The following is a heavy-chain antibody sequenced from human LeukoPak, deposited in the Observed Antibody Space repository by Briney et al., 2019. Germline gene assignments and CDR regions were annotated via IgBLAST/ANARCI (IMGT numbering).Heavy chain of an antibody. V-gene: IGHV1-18*01. D-gene: IGHD3-10*01. CDR1: GYTFTSYG. J-gene: IGHJ4*02. CDR3: ARGSYYYAMYYFDC. CDR2: ISAYNGNT. Sequence: ASVKVSCKASGYTFTSYGITWVRQAPGQGLEWMGWISAYNGNTDYAQNLQGRVTMTTDTSTSTAYMELRSLRSDDTAVYYCARGSYYYAMYYFDCWGQGTLVTVSS.